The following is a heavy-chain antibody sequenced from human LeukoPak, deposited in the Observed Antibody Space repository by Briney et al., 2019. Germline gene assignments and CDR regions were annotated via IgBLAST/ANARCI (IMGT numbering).Heavy chain of an antibody. D-gene: IGHD2-15*01. V-gene: IGHV3-7*03. CDR3: AKDMGDGYCSGGSCPSPTDY. J-gene: IGHJ4*02. CDR2: IRQDASEK. Sequence: GGSLRLSCAASGFTFSSYWMTWVRQAPGKGLEWVANIRQDASEKYYVDSVKGRFTISRDNAKNSLYLQMNSLRAEDTALYYCAKDMGDGYCSGGSCPSPTDYWGQGTLVTVSS. CDR1: GFTFSSYW.